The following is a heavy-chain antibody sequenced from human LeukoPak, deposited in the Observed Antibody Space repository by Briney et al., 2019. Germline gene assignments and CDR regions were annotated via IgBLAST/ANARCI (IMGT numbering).Heavy chain of an antibody. J-gene: IGHJ4*02. Sequence: SETLSLTCTVAGGSISRGTYCWGWIRQPGGRGLEWLGYIYYSGSTIYNPSLKSRLTISLDTSKNQFSLRLGSVTAADTAVYYCVGEDYGGYRFDYWGQGTLVTVSS. V-gene: IGHV4-61*10. CDR3: VGEDYGGYRFDY. D-gene: IGHD4-23*01. CDR1: GGSISRGTYC. CDR2: IYYSGST.